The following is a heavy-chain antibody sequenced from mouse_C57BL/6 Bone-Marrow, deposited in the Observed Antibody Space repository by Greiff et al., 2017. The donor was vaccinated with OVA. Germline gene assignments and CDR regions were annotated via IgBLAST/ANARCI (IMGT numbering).Heavy chain of an antibody. J-gene: IGHJ3*01. CDR3: ASGGLRRAGFAY. V-gene: IGHV1-82*01. D-gene: IGHD2-4*01. Sequence: VKLMESGPELVKPGASVKISCKASGYAFSSSWMNWVKQRPGKGLEWIGRIYPGDGDTNYNGKFKGKATLTADKSSSTAYMQLSSLTSEDSAVYFCASGGLRRAGFAYWGQGTLVTVSA. CDR1: GYAFSSSW. CDR2: IYPGDGDT.